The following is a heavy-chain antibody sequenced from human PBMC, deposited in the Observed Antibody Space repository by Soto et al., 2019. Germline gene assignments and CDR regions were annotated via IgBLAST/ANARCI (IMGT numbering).Heavy chain of an antibody. CDR3: ARDLGRTAAGYYYYDAMDV. D-gene: IGHD2-2*01. CDR1: GFTFGDFW. CDR2: IKEDGSEK. V-gene: IGHV3-7*01. J-gene: IGHJ6*02. Sequence: EVQLVESGGGLVQPGGSLTLSCAASGFTFGDFWMNWVRQAPGKGLEWVANIKEDGSEKYFLDSVKGRFTISRDNAKNSLYLQINSLRAEDTSVYYCARDLGRTAAGYYYYDAMDVWGQGTTVTVSS.